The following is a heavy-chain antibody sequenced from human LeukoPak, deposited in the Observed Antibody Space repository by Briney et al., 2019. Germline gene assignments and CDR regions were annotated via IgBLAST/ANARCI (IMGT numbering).Heavy chain of an antibody. CDR3: ARQLVGYYDFWSGKRGAFDI. J-gene: IGHJ3*02. V-gene: IGHV4-38-2*01. Sequence: SETLSLTCAVSGYSISSGYYWGWIRQPPGKGLEWIGSIYHSGSTYYNPSLKSRVTISVATSKNQFSLKLSSVTAADTAVYYCARQLVGYYDFWSGKRGAFDIWGQGTMVTVS. D-gene: IGHD3-3*01. CDR1: GYSISSGYY. CDR2: IYHSGST.